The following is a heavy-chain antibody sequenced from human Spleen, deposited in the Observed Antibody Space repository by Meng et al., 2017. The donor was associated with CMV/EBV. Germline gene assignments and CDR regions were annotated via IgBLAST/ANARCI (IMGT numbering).Heavy chain of an antibody. D-gene: IGHD6-6*01. CDR2: IRSKANSYAT. J-gene: IGHJ4*02. V-gene: IGHV3-73*01. Sequence: SCAASGFTFSGSAMHWFRQASGKGLEWVGRIRSKANSYATGYAASVKGRFTISRDDSKNTAYLQMNSLKTEDTAVYYCTGSIAARQDYWGQGTLVTVSS. CDR1: GFTFSGSA. CDR3: TGSIAARQDY.